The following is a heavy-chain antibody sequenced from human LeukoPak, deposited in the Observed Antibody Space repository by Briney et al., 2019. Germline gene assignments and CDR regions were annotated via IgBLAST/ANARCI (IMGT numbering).Heavy chain of an antibody. J-gene: IGHJ6*02. CDR1: GFTFDEST. D-gene: IGHD6-13*01. CDR3: AKDLKSWYHYYAMDV. Sequence: GGSLRLSSAASGFTFDESTLHSVRHAPRTSLGWVSGISCNSGNIDYADTVKGRFTISRDNAKNNLYLQMNSLRAEDTALYYCAKDLKSWYHYYAMDVWGQGTTVTVSS. CDR2: ISCNSGNI. V-gene: IGHV3-9*01.